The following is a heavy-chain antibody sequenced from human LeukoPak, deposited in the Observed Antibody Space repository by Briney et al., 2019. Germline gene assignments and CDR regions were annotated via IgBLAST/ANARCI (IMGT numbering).Heavy chain of an antibody. J-gene: IGHJ4*02. Sequence: GGSLRLSCAASGFTFSSYAMHWVRQAPGRGLEWVAVISYDGSNKYYTDSVKGRFTISRGNSKNTLYLQMNSLRAEDTAVYYCARGGPYQLLKYYFDYWGQGTLVTVSS. CDR2: ISYDGSNK. V-gene: IGHV3-30-3*01. CDR3: ARGGPYQLLKYYFDY. CDR1: GFTFSSYA. D-gene: IGHD2-2*01.